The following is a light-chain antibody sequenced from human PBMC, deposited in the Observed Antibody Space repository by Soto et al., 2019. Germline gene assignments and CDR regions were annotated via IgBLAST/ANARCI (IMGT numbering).Light chain of an antibody. V-gene: IGLV2-14*01. CDR3: SSYTSSNTLV. CDR1: SIDVGAYNY. CDR2: EVS. Sequence: QSALTQPASVSGSPGQSITISCTGTSIDVGAYNYVSWYQQHPGKATKLMIFEVSDRHSGVSSRFSGSKSGNTASLTISGLQAEDDADYYCSSYTSSNTLVFGGGTKLTVL. J-gene: IGLJ2*01.